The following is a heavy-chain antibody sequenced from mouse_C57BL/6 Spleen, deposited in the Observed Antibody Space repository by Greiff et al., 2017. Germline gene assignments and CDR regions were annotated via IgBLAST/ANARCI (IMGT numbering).Heavy chain of an antibody. J-gene: IGHJ4*01. Sequence: EVKLVESGGGLVQPKGSLKLSCAASGFTFNTYAMHWVRQAPGKGLEWVARIRSTSSNYAKYYADSVKNRFTISRDDSQSMLYLQMNNLKTEDTAMYYCVRIYDGHYYAMDYWGQGTSVTVSS. CDR3: VRIYDGHYYAMDY. CDR2: IRSTSSNYAK. D-gene: IGHD2-3*01. V-gene: IGHV10-3*01. CDR1: GFTFNTYA.